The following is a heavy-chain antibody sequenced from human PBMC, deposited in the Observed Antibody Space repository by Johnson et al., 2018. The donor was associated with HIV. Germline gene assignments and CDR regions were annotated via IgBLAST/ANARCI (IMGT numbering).Heavy chain of an antibody. Sequence: VLLVESGGGLVQPGGSLRLSCAASGFTFSNAWMSWVRQAPGKGLEWVGRIKSKTDGGTTDYAAPVKGRFTISRDNSKNTLYLQMSSLRAEDTAVYYCARDYSNPPHAFDIWGQGTMVTVSS. V-gene: IGHV3-15*01. D-gene: IGHD4-11*01. CDR2: IKSKTDGGTT. CDR3: ARDYSNPPHAFDI. CDR1: GFTFSNAW. J-gene: IGHJ3*02.